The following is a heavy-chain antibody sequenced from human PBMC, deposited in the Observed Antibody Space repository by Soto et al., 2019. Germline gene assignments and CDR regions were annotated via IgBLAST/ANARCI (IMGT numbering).Heavy chain of an antibody. Sequence: GGSLRLSCAASGFTFDDYAMHWVRQAPGKGLEWVSGISWNSGSIGYADSVKGRFTISRDNAKNSLYLQMNSLRAEDTALYYCAKDMRVVVAATQIHDAFDIWGQGTMVTVSS. CDR1: GFTFDDYA. CDR3: AKDMRVVVAATQIHDAFDI. CDR2: ISWNSGSI. V-gene: IGHV3-9*01. D-gene: IGHD2-15*01. J-gene: IGHJ3*02.